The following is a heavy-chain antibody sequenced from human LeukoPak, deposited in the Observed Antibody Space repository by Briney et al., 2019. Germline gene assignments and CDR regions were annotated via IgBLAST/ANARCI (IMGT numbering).Heavy chain of an antibody. CDR1: GDSISNGVKY. D-gene: IGHD2-8*02. CDR3: ARDQVECTGGTCQSRVGFDF. V-gene: IGHV4-31*03. CDR2: IYHSGRS. J-gene: IGHJ4*02. Sequence: EPSETLSLTCTVSGDSISNGVKYWSWIRQHPGRGLEWIGYIYHSGRSYYNPSLKSRITMSVGTSKNQFSLNLSSVTAADTAVYYCARDQVECTGGTCQSRVGFDFWGQGTLVTVSS.